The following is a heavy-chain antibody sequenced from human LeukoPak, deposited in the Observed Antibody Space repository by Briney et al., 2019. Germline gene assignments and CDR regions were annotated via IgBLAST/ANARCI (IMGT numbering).Heavy chain of an antibody. CDR1: GFTFDDYA. J-gene: IGHJ4*02. D-gene: IGHD6-19*01. CDR2: ISWNSGSI. Sequence: GGSLRLSCAASGFTFDDYAMHWVRQAPGKGLEWVSGISWNSGSIGYADSVKGRFTISRDNAKNSLYLQMNSLRAEDTALYYCAKDRSGMAGYFDYWGQGTLVTVSS. V-gene: IGHV3-9*01. CDR3: AKDRSGMAGYFDY.